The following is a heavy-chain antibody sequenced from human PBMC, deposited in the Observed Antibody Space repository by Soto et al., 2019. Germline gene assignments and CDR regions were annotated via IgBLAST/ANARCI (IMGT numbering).Heavy chain of an antibody. Sequence: QVQLQESGPGLVKPSQTLSLTCTVSGGSISSGGYYWNWIRQHPGKGLEWIGYIYSSGTTYYNPSLKSRVTISVDTSKHQFSLKLSSVTAADTAVYYCAASGLGFGGFNYYGMDVWGQGTTVTVSS. J-gene: IGHJ6*02. D-gene: IGHD3-16*01. CDR2: IYSSGTT. V-gene: IGHV4-31*03. CDR1: GGSISSGGYY. CDR3: AASGLGFGGFNYYGMDV.